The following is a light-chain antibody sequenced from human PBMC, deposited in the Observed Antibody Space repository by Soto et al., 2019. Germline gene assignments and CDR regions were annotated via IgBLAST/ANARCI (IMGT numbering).Light chain of an antibody. CDR3: QLRVT. J-gene: IGKJ5*01. Sequence: EIVLTQSPATLSLSPGERATLSCRASQSVSSYLAWYQQKPGQAPRLLIYDASNRATGIPARFSGSGSGTDFTLTISSLEPEDFAVYYCQLRVTFGQGTRLEIK. V-gene: IGKV3-11*01. CDR1: QSVSSY. CDR2: DAS.